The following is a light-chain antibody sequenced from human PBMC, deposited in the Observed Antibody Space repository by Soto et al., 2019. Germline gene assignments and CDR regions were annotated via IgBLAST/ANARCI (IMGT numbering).Light chain of an antibody. CDR1: NSDVGGYNY. J-gene: IGLJ1*01. CDR3: TSYTSSTAYL. CDR2: EVT. V-gene: IGLV2-14*01. Sequence: QSVLTQPASVSGSPGQSITISCTGTNSDVGGYNYVSWYQQHPGKAPKLMIYEVTNRPSGVSNRFSGSKSGNTASLTISGLQAEDEADYYCTSYTSSTAYLFGTGTKLTVL.